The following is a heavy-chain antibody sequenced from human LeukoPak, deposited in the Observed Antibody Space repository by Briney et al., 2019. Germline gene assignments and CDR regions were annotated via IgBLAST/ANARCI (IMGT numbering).Heavy chain of an antibody. V-gene: IGHV1-69*04. CDR3: ARDPRRLRYFDWLPDY. CDR2: IIPILGIA. CDR1: GGTFSSYA. D-gene: IGHD3-9*01. J-gene: IGHJ4*02. Sequence: AASVKVSCKASGGTFSSYAISWVRQAPGQGLEWMGRIIPILGIANYAQKFQGRVTITADKSTSTAYMELSSLRSEDTAVYYCARDPRRLRYFDWLPDYWGQGTLVTVSS.